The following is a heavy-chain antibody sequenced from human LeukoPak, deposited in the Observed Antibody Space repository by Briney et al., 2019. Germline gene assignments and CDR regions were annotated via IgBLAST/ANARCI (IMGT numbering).Heavy chain of an antibody. Sequence: SETLSLTCAVSGGSISNTGYYWGWIRQTPGKGLEWIGSIYDSGSPYYNPSLKSRVTISVDTSKNQFSLKFTSVTAADTAVYYCATQGSSGWYQGFDYWGQGTLVTVST. CDR3: ATQGSSGWYQGFDY. D-gene: IGHD6-19*01. V-gene: IGHV4-39*01. J-gene: IGHJ4*02. CDR1: GGSISNTGYY. CDR2: IYDSGSP.